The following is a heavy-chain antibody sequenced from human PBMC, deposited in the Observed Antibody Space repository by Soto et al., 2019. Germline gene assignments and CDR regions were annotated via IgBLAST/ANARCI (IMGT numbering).Heavy chain of an antibody. J-gene: IGHJ4*02. CDR2: ISYDGSNK. Sequence: PGGSLGLSCAASGFTFSSYAMHWVRQAPGKGLEWVAVISYDGSNKYYADSVKGRFTISRDNSKNTLYLQMNSLRAEDTAVYYCARDDYGGSIXYWGQGTLVXVSS. D-gene: IGHD4-17*01. CDR3: ARDDYGGSIXY. V-gene: IGHV3-30-3*01. CDR1: GFTFSSYA.